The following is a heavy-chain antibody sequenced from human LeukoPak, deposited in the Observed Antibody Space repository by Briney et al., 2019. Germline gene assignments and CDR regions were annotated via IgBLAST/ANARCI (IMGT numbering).Heavy chain of an antibody. D-gene: IGHD1-26*01. V-gene: IGHV1-69*06. CDR2: IIPMSDTA. CDR3: AREDDTGRYMGEDAFDI. Sequence: VASVRVSCKASGYTFNNYGISWVRQAPGQGLEWVGGIIPMSDTANYPQKFRGRLTITADIPTSTVYMELSSLRSEDTAVYYCAREDDTGRYMGEDAFDIWGQGTMVTVSS. CDR1: GYTFNNYG. J-gene: IGHJ3*02.